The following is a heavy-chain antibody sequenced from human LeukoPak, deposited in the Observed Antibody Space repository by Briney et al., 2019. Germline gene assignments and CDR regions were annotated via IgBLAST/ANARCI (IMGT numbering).Heavy chain of an antibody. CDR1: GFSFSRYG. V-gene: IGHV3-7*01. CDR2: IKQEGSAR. J-gene: IGHJ4*02. CDR3: ARDPGIAAAGTVGYFDS. D-gene: IGHD6-13*01. Sequence: GGSLRLPCAASGFSFSRYGMHWVRQAPGKGLEWVANIKQEGSARYYVDSVTGRFTISRDNAMNSLYLQMNSLRVEDTAVYYCARDPGIAAAGTVGYFDSWGQGILVTVSS.